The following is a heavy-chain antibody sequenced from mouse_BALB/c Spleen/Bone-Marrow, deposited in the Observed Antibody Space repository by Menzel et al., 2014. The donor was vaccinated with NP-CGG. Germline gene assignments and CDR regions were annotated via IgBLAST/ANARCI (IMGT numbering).Heavy chain of an antibody. Sequence: VKVVESGAELVRPGSSVKISYKASGYTFTNFWMNWVKQRPGQGLEWIGQIHPGDGDTNNNGKFKGKATLTTDKSSSTAYMQLSSLSSEDSAVYFCARVYYGNLDYWGQGTTLTVSS. J-gene: IGHJ2*01. D-gene: IGHD2-1*01. CDR2: IHPGDGDT. CDR1: GYTFTNFW. V-gene: IGHV1-80*01. CDR3: ARVYYGNLDY.